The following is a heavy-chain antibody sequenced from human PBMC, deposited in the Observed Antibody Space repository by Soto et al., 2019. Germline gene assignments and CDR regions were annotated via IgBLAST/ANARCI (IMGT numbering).Heavy chain of an antibody. J-gene: IGHJ6*02. Sequence: ASVKVSCKASGYTFTSYDINWVRQATGQGLEWMGWMNPNSGNTGYAQKFQGRVTMTRNTPISTAYMELSSLRSEDTAVYYCARVTYSSSSHGMDVWGQGTTVTVSS. D-gene: IGHD6-6*01. CDR2: MNPNSGNT. CDR1: GYTFTSYD. CDR3: ARVTYSSSSHGMDV. V-gene: IGHV1-8*01.